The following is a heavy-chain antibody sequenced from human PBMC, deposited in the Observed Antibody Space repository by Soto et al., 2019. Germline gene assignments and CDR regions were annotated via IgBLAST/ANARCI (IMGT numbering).Heavy chain of an antibody. Sequence: QVQLVQSGAEVKKPGASVKVSCKASGYNFTNYGITWVRQAPGQGLEWMGWISAYNGDTVYAQNFQGRVTMTTDTSTSTAYMELRSLRSDDTAIYFCAREPEVGAIPMSTWGQGSLVPVSS. CDR3: AREPEVGAIPMST. CDR1: GYNFTNYG. D-gene: IGHD1-26*01. J-gene: IGHJ5*02. V-gene: IGHV1-18*01. CDR2: ISAYNGDT.